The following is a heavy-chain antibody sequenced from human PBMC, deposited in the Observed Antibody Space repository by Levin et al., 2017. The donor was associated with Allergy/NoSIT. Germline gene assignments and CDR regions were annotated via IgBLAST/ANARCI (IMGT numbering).Heavy chain of an antibody. V-gene: IGHV3-49*03. Sequence: PGGSLRLSCTASGFTFGDYAMSWFRQAPGKGLEWVGFIRSKAYGGTTEYAASVKGRFTISRDDSKSIAYLQMNSLKTEDTAVYYCTRDLEMSRNWFDYWGQGTLVTVSS. CDR3: TRDLEMSRNWFDY. J-gene: IGHJ4*02. CDR2: IRSKAYGGTT. CDR1: GFTFGDYA.